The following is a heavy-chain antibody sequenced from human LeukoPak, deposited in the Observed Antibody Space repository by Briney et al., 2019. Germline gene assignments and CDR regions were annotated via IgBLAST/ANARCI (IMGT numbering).Heavy chain of an antibody. CDR1: GYSISSGYY. Sequence: SETLSLTCAVYGYSISSGYYWGWIRQPPGQGLEWIGTISHSGSAYYNPSLKSRVTISLDTSKNQFSLRLSSVTAADTAVYYCARHPIGTAMASYFDYWGQGALVTASS. CDR3: ARHPIGTAMASYFDY. D-gene: IGHD5-18*01. CDR2: ISHSGSA. J-gene: IGHJ4*02. V-gene: IGHV4-38-2*01.